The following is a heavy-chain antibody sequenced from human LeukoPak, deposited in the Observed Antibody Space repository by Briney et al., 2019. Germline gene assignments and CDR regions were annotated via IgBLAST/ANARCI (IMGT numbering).Heavy chain of an antibody. CDR3: ARVKGSYGYVGYFDY. J-gene: IGHJ4*02. V-gene: IGHV4-61*02. Sequence: PSETLSLTCTVSGGSISSGSYFWSWIRQPAGKGLEWIGRIYTSGRTNYNPSLKSRVTISIDTSKNQFSLKLSSVTAADTAVYYCARVKGSYGYVGYFDYWGQGTLVTVSS. CDR1: GGSISSGSYF. CDR2: IYTSGRT. D-gene: IGHD5-18*01.